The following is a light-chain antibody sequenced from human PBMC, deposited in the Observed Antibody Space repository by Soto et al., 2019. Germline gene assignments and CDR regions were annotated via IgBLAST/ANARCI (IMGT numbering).Light chain of an antibody. V-gene: IGLV2-14*01. CDR2: GVT. Sequence: QSVLTQPASVSGSPGQSINISCTGSGSDIGAYNYVSWSQQHPGKAPKLLIHGVTRRPSGVSSRFSASKSAYTASLPISGLQAEDEATYFCSSFTTSYFDVFGPGTKGTVL. CDR1: GSDIGAYNY. CDR3: SSFTTSYFDV. J-gene: IGLJ1*01.